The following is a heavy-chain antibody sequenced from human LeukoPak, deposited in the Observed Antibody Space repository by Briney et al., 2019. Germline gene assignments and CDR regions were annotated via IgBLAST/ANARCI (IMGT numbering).Heavy chain of an antibody. J-gene: IGHJ5*02. CDR3: ARDSSSGANWFDP. CDR1: GITVSTNY. Sequence: PGGSLRLSCAASGITVSTNYMSWVRQAPGKGLEWVSIIYSGGATFYADSVKGRFTISRENSKNTLWLQMNSLRAEDTAVYYCARDSSSGANWFDPWGQETLVTVSS. CDR2: IYSGGAT. D-gene: IGHD6-6*01. V-gene: IGHV3-66*01.